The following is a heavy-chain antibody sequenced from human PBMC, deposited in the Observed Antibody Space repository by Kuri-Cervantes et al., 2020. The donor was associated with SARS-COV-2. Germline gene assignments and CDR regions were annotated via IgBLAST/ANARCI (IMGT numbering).Heavy chain of an antibody. Sequence: GSLRLSCTVSGGSISSSSYYWGWIRQPPGKGLEWIGSIYYSGSTNYNPSLKSRVTISVDASKNQFSLKLSSVIAADTAVYYCARTARHFDLWGRGTLVTVSS. V-gene: IGHV4-39*07. CDR1: GGSISSSSYY. CDR3: ARTARHFDL. CDR2: IYYSGST. J-gene: IGHJ2*01. D-gene: IGHD5-18*01.